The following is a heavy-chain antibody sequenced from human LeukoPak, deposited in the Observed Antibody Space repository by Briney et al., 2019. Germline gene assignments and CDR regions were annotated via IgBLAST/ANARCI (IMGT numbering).Heavy chain of an antibody. Sequence: GGSLRLSCAASGFTISSNYMTWVPQAPGRGLQWVSVIYSDGSTFYADSVKGRFTISRDSSKNTLYLQMNSLRAEDTAVYYCARDHRIGGSWGQGTLVTVSS. D-gene: IGHD3-16*01. CDR3: ARDHRIGGS. V-gene: IGHV3-53*01. CDR2: IYSDGST. J-gene: IGHJ4*02. CDR1: GFTISSNY.